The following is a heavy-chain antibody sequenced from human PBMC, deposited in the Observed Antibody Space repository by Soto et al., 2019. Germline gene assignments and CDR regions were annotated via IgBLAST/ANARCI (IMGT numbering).Heavy chain of an antibody. D-gene: IGHD3-3*01. CDR3: GKEGVEDFWSSLMYYQYYGVDA. CDR2: ISGRGDST. CDR1: GFSFNNYA. J-gene: IGHJ6*02. V-gene: IGHV3-23*01. Sequence: EVQLLESGGGLVKPGGSLRLSCAASGFSFNNYAVSWVRQAPGKGLQWVASISGRGDSTFYADSVKGRFTISRDNSKNTLYLQMSNLRAQDTAVYHCGKEGVEDFWSSLMYYQYYGVDAWGQGTTVTVSS.